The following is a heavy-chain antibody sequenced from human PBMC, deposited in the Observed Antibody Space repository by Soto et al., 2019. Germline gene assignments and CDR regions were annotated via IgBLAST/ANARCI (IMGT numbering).Heavy chain of an antibody. J-gene: IGHJ1*01. CDR2: ISAHNGNA. Sequence: QVQLVQPGAEGKKPGASVKVSRKASGYTFTGYGSSWGRQAPGQGLEWMGWISAHNGNAIYSPRLQDRVTMTTDTSTSTAFMEVRGLRSDDTAVYYCARCSTGYGDDGLSLKYWGQGTLVTVSS. CDR1: GYTFTGYG. CDR3: ARCSTGYGDDGLSLKY. V-gene: IGHV1-18*01. D-gene: IGHD4-17*01.